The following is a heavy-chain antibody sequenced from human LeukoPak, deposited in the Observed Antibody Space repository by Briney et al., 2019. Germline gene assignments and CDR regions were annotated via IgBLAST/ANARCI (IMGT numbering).Heavy chain of an antibody. CDR1: GFTFSDYY. Sequence: GGSLRLSCAASGFTFSDYYMSWIRQAPGKGLEWVSYISSSGSTIYYADSVKGRFTISRDNAKNSLYLQMNSLRVEDTAFYYCARGHSSSWYGFPDYWGQGTLVTVSS. D-gene: IGHD6-13*01. V-gene: IGHV3-11*01. CDR2: ISSSGSTI. J-gene: IGHJ4*02. CDR3: ARGHSSSWYGFPDY.